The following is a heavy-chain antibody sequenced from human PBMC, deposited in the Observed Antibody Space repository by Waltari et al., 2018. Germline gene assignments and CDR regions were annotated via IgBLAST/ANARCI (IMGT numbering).Heavy chain of an antibody. D-gene: IGHD1-26*01. CDR2: IYHSGST. CDR1: GYSISSGYY. Sequence: QVQLQESGPGLVKPSETLSLTCAVSGYSISSGYYWGWIRQPPGKGLEWIGSIYHSGSTYYNPSLKSRVTISVDTSKNQFSLKLSSVTAADTAVYYCARVLQTPWELEGLDYWGQGTRVTVSS. V-gene: IGHV4-38-2*01. J-gene: IGHJ4*02. CDR3: ARVLQTPWELEGLDY.